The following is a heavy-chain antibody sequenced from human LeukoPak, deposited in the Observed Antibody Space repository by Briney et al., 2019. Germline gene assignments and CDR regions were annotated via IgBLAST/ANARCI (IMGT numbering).Heavy chain of an antibody. CDR1: GYTFTSYY. V-gene: IGHV1-46*01. CDR3: ARGPALWFGENNWFDP. CDR2: INPSGGST. J-gene: IGHJ5*02. D-gene: IGHD3-10*01. Sequence: ASVKVSCKASGYTFTSYYMHWVRQAPGQGLEWMGIINPSGGSTSYAQKFQGRVTMTRDTSISTAYMELSRLRSDDTAVYYCARGPALWFGENNWFDPWGQGTLVTVSS.